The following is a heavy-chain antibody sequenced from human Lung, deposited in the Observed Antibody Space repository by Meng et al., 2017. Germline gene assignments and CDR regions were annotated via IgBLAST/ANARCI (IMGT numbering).Heavy chain of an antibody. Sequence: VQQQETGAGLVEPSGTLSLCCGVAGGSNSSICWWSWVRQPSGKVLEWIGEIYHGGDNNYKPLPKSRVTIEIDRSKNQFSLKLSSVTAADTAVYYCASWMYSCGWQWGQGTLVTVSS. D-gene: IGHD6-19*01. CDR1: GGSNSSICW. V-gene: IGHV4-4*02. CDR3: ASWMYSCGWQ. CDR2: IYHGGDN. J-gene: IGHJ4*02.